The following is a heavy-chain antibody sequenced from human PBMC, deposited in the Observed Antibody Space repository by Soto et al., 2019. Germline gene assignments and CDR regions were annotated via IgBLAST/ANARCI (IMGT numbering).Heavy chain of an antibody. J-gene: IGHJ4*02. Sequence: SETLSLTCTVSGGSISSYYWSWIQQPPGKGLEWIGYIYYSGSTNYNPSLKSRVTISVDTSKNQFSLKLSSVTAADTAVYYCAGSLTVIMYYFEYWGQGTLVNVSS. CDR2: IYYSGST. V-gene: IGHV4-59*01. CDR3: AGSLTVIMYYFEY. D-gene: IGHD4-17*01. CDR1: GGSISSYY.